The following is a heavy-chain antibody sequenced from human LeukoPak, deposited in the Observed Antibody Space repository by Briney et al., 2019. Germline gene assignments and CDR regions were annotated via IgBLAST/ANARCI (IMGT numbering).Heavy chain of an antibody. CDR2: ISYDGSNK. CDR1: GFTFSSYG. Sequence: GGSLRLSCAASGFTFSSYGMHWVRKAPGKGLEWVAVISYDGSNKYYADSVKGRFTISRDNSKNTLYLQMNSLRAEDTAVYYCTADLPGGYSPYFDYWGQGTLVTVSS. CDR3: TADLPGGYSPYFDY. D-gene: IGHD4-23*01. V-gene: IGHV3-30*03. J-gene: IGHJ4*02.